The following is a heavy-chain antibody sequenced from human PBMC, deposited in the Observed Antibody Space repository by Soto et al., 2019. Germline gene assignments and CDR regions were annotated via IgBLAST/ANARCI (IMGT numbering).Heavy chain of an antibody. CDR2: IYYSAST. D-gene: IGHD6-19*01. Sequence: SETLSLTCSVSGGSINISSYFWGWFRQPPGKGLEWIGSIYYSASTYYNPSLRSRVTISVGTSKNQFSLKPSYVTAADTAVFYCARHYSSGSRNWFDPWGQGTLVTVSS. V-gene: IGHV4-39*01. J-gene: IGHJ5*02. CDR3: ARHYSSGSRNWFDP. CDR1: GGSINISSYF.